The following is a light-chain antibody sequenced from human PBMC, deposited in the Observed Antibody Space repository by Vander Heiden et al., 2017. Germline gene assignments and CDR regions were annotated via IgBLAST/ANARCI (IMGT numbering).Light chain of an antibody. V-gene: IGKV3-11*01. CDR1: QSVSSY. J-gene: IGKJ4*01. Sequence: EIVLTQSPATLSLSPVERATLSCKASQSVSSYVAWYQQKPGQAPRLLSYDASNRATGIPARFSGSGSGTDFTLTISSLEPEEFAVYYCQQRSNWLTFGGGTKVEIK. CDR2: DAS. CDR3: QQRSNWLT.